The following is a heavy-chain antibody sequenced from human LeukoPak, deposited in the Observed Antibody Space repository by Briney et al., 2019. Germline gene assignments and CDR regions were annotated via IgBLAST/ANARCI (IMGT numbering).Heavy chain of an antibody. CDR3: AKSDGYGLIDY. D-gene: IGHD2-21*02. J-gene: IGHJ4*01. CDR2: IYYSGST. V-gene: IGHV4-39*01. Sequence: SETLSLTCTVSGGSISSSSYYWGWILQPPGKGLEWIGSIYYSGSTYYNPSLKSRVTISIDTSKNQVSLKMSFVAAADTAVYYCAKSDGYGLIDYWGQGTLVTVSS. CDR1: GGSISSSSYY.